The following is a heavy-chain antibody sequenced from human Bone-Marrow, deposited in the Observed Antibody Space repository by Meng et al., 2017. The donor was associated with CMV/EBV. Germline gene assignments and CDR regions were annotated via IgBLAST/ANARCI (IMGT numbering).Heavy chain of an antibody. CDR3: ARALFAATLYYFDY. J-gene: IGHJ4*02. CDR2: IFYSGST. Sequence: GSLRLSCAVYGGSFSGYYWSWIRQPPGKGLEWIGSIFYSGSTWYNPSLKSRVTISVDTSKNQFSLKLSSVTAADTAVYYCARALFAATLYYFDYWVQGTLVTVSS. D-gene: IGHD6-25*01. V-gene: IGHV4-34*12. CDR1: GGSFSGYY.